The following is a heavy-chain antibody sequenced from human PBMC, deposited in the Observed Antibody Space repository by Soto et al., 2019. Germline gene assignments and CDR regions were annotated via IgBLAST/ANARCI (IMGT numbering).Heavy chain of an antibody. V-gene: IGHV1-3*01. CDR1: GYTFTSYA. Sequence: ASVKVSCKASGYTFTSYAMHWVRQAPGQRLEWMGWINAGNGNTKYSQKFQGRVTITRDTSTSTAYMELSSLRSEDTAVYYCARGGDYATGFDPWGQGTLVTVSS. CDR3: ARGGDYATGFDP. J-gene: IGHJ5*02. CDR2: INAGNGNT. D-gene: IGHD3-16*01.